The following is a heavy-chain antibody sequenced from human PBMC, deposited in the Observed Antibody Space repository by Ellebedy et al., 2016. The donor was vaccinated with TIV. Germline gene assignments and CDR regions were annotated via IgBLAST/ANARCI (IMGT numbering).Heavy chain of an antibody. CDR1: GFSFSDYG. Sequence: GESLKISCTASGFSFSDYGMNWVRQAPGQGLEFLSYISENSDTTHYAASVRGRFSISRDNAKNSLYLQMDYLGAADTAIYYCARDGGKYARYGWFDLWGQGALVTVSS. CDR3: ARDGGKYARYGWFDL. CDR2: ISENSDTT. D-gene: IGHD3-16*01. J-gene: IGHJ5*02. V-gene: IGHV3-48*04.